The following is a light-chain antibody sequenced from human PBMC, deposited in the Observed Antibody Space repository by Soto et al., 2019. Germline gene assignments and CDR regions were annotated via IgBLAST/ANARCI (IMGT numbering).Light chain of an antibody. V-gene: IGKV3-15*01. CDR3: QQWIRWT. J-gene: IGKJ1*01. Sequence: EIVMTQSPVTLSVSPGDRVTLSCRASERVGSNVAWYQHKPGQAPRLLIYGASVRATGIPDRFSGSGSETEFTLTISSLQSEDFAVYYCQQWIRWTFGQGTRLELK. CDR2: GAS. CDR1: ERVGSN.